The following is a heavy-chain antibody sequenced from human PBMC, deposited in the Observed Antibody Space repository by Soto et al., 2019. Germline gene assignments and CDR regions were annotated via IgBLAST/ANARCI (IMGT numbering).Heavy chain of an antibody. Sequence: VGSLRLSCAASGFPFSHYWMHWVRQTPGKGLVWVSRINPAGTITNYADSVEGRFTISRDNADSALFLQMNSLSAEDTAIYYCTSDTFGLRDTWGQGTLVTVSS. J-gene: IGHJ5*02. D-gene: IGHD3-16*01. CDR3: TSDTFGLRDT. CDR1: GFPFSHYW. V-gene: IGHV3-74*01. CDR2: INPAGTIT.